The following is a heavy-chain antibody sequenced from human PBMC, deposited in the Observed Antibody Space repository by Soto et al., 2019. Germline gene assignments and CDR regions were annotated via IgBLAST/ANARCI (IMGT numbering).Heavy chain of an antibody. Sequence: QVQLVQSGAEVKKPGASVKVSCKTSGYDFFKYNMHWVRQAPGQGLEWMGVINPNGGYTRHAQKFQGRVIMTRDTSSKIVYMELSGLTSEDTAMYYCPRADSDVVILPDVRPLFDLWGQGALVTVSS. D-gene: IGHD2-21*02. V-gene: IGHV1-46*01. CDR2: INPNGGYT. CDR3: PRADSDVVILPDVRPLFDL. CDR1: GYDFFKYN. J-gene: IGHJ4*02.